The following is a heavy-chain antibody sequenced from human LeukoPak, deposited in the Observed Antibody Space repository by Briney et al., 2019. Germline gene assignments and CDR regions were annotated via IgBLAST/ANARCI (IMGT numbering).Heavy chain of an antibody. CDR2: IYTGGYT. D-gene: IGHD5-18*01. V-gene: IGHV3-53*01. CDR3: AKASSGYSYGHNDF. Sequence: PGGSLRLSCAASGFTVSSNYMSWVRQAPGKGLEWVSVIYTGGYTYYADSVKGRFTISRDNSKNTLYLQMNSLRAEDTAVYYCAKASSGYSYGHNDFWGQGTLVTVSS. CDR1: GFTVSSNY. J-gene: IGHJ4*02.